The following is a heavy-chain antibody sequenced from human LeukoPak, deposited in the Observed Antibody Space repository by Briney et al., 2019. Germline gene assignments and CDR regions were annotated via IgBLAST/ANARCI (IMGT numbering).Heavy chain of an antibody. J-gene: IGHJ4*02. CDR3: TKESATGSRYSFDY. CDR2: VSSDGGTT. V-gene: IGHV3-30*18. CDR1: GFTFSGRG. Sequence: GGSLRLSCAASGFTFSGRGIHWVRQAPGKGLEWVAVVSSDGGTTYYADSVKGRFTISRDNSKNTLYLQMNSLRGEDTAIYYCTKESATGSRYSFDYWGQGTLVTVSS. D-gene: IGHD2-15*01.